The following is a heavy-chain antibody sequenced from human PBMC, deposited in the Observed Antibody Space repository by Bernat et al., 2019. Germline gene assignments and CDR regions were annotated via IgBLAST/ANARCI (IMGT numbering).Heavy chain of an antibody. J-gene: IGHJ4*02. CDR2: ISYDGSNK. CDR1: GFTFSSYG. D-gene: IGHD2-15*01. CDR3: AKGRRVVAATPDY. Sequence: QVQLVESGGGVVQPGRSLRLSCAASGFTFSSYGMHWVRQAPGKGLEWVAVISYDGSNKYYADSMKGRFTISRDNSKNTLYLQMNSLRAEDTAVYYCAKGRRVVAATPDYWGQGTLVTVSS. V-gene: IGHV3-30*18.